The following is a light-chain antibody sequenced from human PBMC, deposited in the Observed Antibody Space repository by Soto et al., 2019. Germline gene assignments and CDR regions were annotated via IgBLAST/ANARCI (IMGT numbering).Light chain of an antibody. J-gene: IGLJ1*01. CDR3: SSHTASSTVYV. CDR2: EVG. V-gene: IGLV2-14*03. Sequence: QSALTQPASVSGSPGQSITISCTGTSTDVADYYYVSWYQQHPGQAPKLLIYEVGNRPSGVSDRFSGSKSGNTASLRISGLQAEDEADYYGSSHTASSTVYVFGGGTKVTVL. CDR1: STDVADYYY.